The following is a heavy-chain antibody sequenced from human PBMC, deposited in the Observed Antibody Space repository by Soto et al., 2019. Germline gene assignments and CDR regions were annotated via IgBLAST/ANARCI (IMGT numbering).Heavy chain of an antibody. CDR2: INHSGST. J-gene: IGHJ4*02. V-gene: IGHV4-34*01. CDR1: GGSFSGYY. CDR3: ARGPQAYYGSGSHLDY. D-gene: IGHD3-10*01. Sequence: SETLSLTCAVYGGSFSGYYWSWIRQPPGKGLEWIGEINHSGSTNYNPSPKSRVTISVDTSKNQFSLKLSSVTAADTAVYYCARGPQAYYGSGSHLDYWGQGTLVTVSS.